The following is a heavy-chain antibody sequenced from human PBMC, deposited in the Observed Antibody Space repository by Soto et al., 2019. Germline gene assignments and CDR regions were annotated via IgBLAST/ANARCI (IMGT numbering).Heavy chain of an antibody. CDR1: GFTFSSYW. CDR2: INSDGSGT. V-gene: IGHV3-74*01. J-gene: IGHJ6*02. Sequence: EVQLVESGGGLVQPGGSLRLSCAASGFTFSSYWMHWVRQAPGKGLVWVSRINSDGSGTTYADSVKGRFTISRDNAKNTLSLLVNSLRAEDTAVYYCARGHYYGMDVWGQGTTVTVSS. CDR3: ARGHYYGMDV.